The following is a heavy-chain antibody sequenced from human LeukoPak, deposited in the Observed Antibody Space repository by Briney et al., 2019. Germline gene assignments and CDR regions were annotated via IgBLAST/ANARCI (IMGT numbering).Heavy chain of an antibody. V-gene: IGHV3-48*03. Sequence: GGSLRLSCAASGFTFSSYEMNWVRQAPGKGLEWVSYITSSGSTIYYADSVKGRFTISRDNAKNSLYLQMNSLRAEDTAVYYCPRVAYSYYFDYWGQGTLVTVSS. CDR1: GFTFSSYE. CDR2: ITSSGSTI. D-gene: IGHD3-16*01. CDR3: PRVAYSYYFDY. J-gene: IGHJ4*02.